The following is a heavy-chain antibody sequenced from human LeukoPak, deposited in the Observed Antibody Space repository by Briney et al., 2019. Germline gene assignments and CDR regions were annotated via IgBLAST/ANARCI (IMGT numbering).Heavy chain of an antibody. D-gene: IGHD4-17*01. CDR2: IYSGGST. J-gene: IGHJ4*02. Sequence: GGSLRLSCAASGFTVSSNYMSWVRQAPGKGLEWVSVIYSGGSTYYADSVKGRFTISRDNSKNTLYLQMNSLRAEDTAVYYCARDHLQVTRYFDYWGQGTLVTVSS. CDR3: ARDHLQVTRYFDY. CDR1: GFTVSSNY. V-gene: IGHV3-53*01.